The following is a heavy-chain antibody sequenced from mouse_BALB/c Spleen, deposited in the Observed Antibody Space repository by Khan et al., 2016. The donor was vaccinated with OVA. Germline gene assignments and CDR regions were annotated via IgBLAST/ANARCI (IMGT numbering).Heavy chain of an antibody. Sequence: QIQLVQSGPELKKPGETVKISCKAFGYTFKDYVMNWVKQSPGEGLKWMGWMNPYTGEPTYADDFEGRFAFSLETSANTAYLQIRSLKAEDTATYFCGRFHGGYWGQGTALTVSS. CDR3: GRFHGGY. CDR1: GYTFKDYV. V-gene: IGHV9-3-1*01. J-gene: IGHJ2*01. CDR2: MNPYTGEP.